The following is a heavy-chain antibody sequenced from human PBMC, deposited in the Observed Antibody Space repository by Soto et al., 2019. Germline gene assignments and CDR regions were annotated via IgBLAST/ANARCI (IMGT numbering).Heavy chain of an antibody. Sequence: SETLSLTCTVSGGAIRSYNWGWIRKPPGRGLEWIGYIYYSGRTNYKPSLNSRVTISVDTSKNRFALKLSSVTAVDTAVYYCARLNYYDSTDYFDSWGQGTLVTVSS. D-gene: IGHD3-22*01. V-gene: IGHV4-59*01. CDR3: ARLNYYDSTDYFDS. CDR2: IYYSGRT. CDR1: GGAIRSYN. J-gene: IGHJ4*01.